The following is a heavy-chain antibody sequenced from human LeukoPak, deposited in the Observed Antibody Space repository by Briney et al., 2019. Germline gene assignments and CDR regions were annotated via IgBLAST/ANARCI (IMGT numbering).Heavy chain of an antibody. CDR2: ISGSGGST. J-gene: IGHJ4*02. D-gene: IGHD3-10*01. CDR3: AKLYGSGNYYLDY. V-gene: IGHV3-23*01. CDR1: GFTFSSYA. Sequence: PGGSLRLSCAASGFTFSSYAMNWVRQAPGKGLEWVSAISGSGGSTYYSDSVKGRFTISRDNSRNTLSLQMNSLRTDDTAIYYCAKLYGSGNYYLDYWGRGTPVIVSS.